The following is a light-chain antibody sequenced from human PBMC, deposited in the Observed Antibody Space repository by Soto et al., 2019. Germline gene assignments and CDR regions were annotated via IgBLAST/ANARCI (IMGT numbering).Light chain of an antibody. CDR3: QQSSDTPLT. J-gene: IGKJ4*02. V-gene: IGKV1-39*01. CDR2: SAS. Sequence: DIQMTQSPSSLSASVGDRVTITCRASQSIGFYLNWYQQRPGKAPNLLIYSASNLQSGLPSRFSGSGSGTDFTLTISSLQPDDFATYYCQQSSDTPLTFGGGTKVELK. CDR1: QSIGFY.